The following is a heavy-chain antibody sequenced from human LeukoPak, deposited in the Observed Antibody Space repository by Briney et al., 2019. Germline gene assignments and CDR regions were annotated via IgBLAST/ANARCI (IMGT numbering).Heavy chain of an antibody. V-gene: IGHV4-59*01. Sequence: SETLSLTCTVSGGSISSYYWSWIRQPPGKGLEWIGYSYYSGSTNYNPSLKSRVTISVDTFKNQFSLKLSSVTAADTAVYYCARDRWFGELSAAFDIWGQGTMVTVSS. J-gene: IGHJ3*02. CDR2: SYYSGST. CDR3: ARDRWFGELSAAFDI. D-gene: IGHD3-10*01. CDR1: GGSISSYY.